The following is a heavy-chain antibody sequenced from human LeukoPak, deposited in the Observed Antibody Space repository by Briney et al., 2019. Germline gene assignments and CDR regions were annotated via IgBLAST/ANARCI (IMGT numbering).Heavy chain of an antibody. CDR3: ARDTYYYDSSGYYTFMNWFDP. CDR2: IYTSGST. J-gene: IGHJ5*02. Sequence: SETLSLTCTVSGGSISSYYWSWIRQPAGKGLEWIGRIYTSGSTNYNPSLMSRVTMSVDTSKNQFSLKLSSVTAADTAVYYCARDTYYYDSSGYYTFMNWFDPWGQGTLVTVSS. V-gene: IGHV4-4*07. D-gene: IGHD3-22*01. CDR1: GGSISSYY.